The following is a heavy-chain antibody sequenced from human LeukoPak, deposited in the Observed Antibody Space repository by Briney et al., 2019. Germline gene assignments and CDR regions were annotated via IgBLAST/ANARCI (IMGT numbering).Heavy chain of an antibody. J-gene: IGHJ4*02. Sequence: QPGGSLRLSCAASGFTISSNYMSWVRQAPGKGLEWVSVIYSGGSTYYADSVKGRFTISRDNSKNTLYLQMNSLRAEDTAVYYCGVVVVAASDYWGQGTLVTVSS. D-gene: IGHD2-15*01. V-gene: IGHV3-53*01. CDR3: GVVVVAASDY. CDR2: IYSGGST. CDR1: GFTISSNY.